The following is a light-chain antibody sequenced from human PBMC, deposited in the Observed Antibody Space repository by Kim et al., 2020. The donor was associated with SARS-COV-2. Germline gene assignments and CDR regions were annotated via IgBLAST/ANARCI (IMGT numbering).Light chain of an antibody. Sequence: GQSITIACPGTSRDIGGYNYGSWDQHHPGKPPKLMIYDVSKRPSGVSNRFSGSKSGNTASLTISGLQAEDEADYYCSSYTSSNNYVFGTGTKVTVL. V-gene: IGLV2-14*03. CDR3: SSYTSSNNYV. J-gene: IGLJ1*01. CDR1: SRDIGGYNY. CDR2: DVS.